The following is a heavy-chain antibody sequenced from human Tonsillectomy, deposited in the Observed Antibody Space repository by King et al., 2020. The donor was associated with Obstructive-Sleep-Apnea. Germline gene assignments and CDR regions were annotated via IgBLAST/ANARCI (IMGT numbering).Heavy chain of an antibody. CDR3: ARGDNWNYYYFDY. Sequence: PLQESGPGLVKPSETLSLTCTVSGGSISSSSYYWGWIRQPPGKGLEWIGSIYYSGSTYYNPSLKSRVTISVDTSKNQFSLKLSSVTAADTAVYYCARGDNWNYYYFDYWGQGTLVTVSS. J-gene: IGHJ4*02. D-gene: IGHD1-7*01. CDR1: GGSISSSSYY. V-gene: IGHV4-39*07. CDR2: IYYSGST.